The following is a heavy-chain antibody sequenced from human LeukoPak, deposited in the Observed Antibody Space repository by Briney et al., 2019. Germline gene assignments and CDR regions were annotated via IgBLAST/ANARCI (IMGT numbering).Heavy chain of an antibody. Sequence: SVKVSCKPSGGTLSTYAISWVRQAPGQGPQWMGGVIPMFGTVRYAQKFQGRVTITADDSTSTAYMELGSLRFEDTAVYYCASRGGVTQENDYYYFAMDVWGQGTTVTVSS. D-gene: IGHD2-21*02. CDR3: ASRGGVTQENDYYYFAMDV. V-gene: IGHV1-69*13. J-gene: IGHJ6*02. CDR2: VIPMFGTV. CDR1: GGTLSTYA.